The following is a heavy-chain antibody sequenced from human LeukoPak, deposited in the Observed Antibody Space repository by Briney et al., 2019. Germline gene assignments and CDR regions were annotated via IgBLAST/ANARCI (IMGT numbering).Heavy chain of an antibody. D-gene: IGHD3-10*01. J-gene: IGHJ4*02. Sequence: GASVKVSCKASGYTFTSYGISWVRQAPGQGLEWMGWISAYNGNTNYAQKLQGRVTMTTDTSTSTAYMELRSLRSDDTAAYYCARATMVQGVITPPFDYWGQGTLVTVSS. CDR3: ARATMVQGVITPPFDY. CDR2: ISAYNGNT. V-gene: IGHV1-18*01. CDR1: GYTFTSYG.